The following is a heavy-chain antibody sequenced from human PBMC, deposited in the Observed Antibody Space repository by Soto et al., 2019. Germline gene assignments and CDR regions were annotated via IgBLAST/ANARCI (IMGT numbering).Heavy chain of an antibody. V-gene: IGHV3-23*01. CDR2: ISGSGGST. CDR1: GFTFSSYA. J-gene: IGHJ4*02. D-gene: IGHD6-6*01. Sequence: PGGSLRLSCAASGFTFSSYAMSWVRQAPGKGLEWVSAISGSGGSTYYADSVKGRFTISRDNSKNTLYLQMNSLRAEDTAVYYCAKGPYAARPREGYFDYWGQGTLVTVSS. CDR3: AKGPYAARPREGYFDY.